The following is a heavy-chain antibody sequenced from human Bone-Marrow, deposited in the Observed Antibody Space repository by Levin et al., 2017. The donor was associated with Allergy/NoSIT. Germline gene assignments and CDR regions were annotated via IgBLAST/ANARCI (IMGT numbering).Heavy chain of an antibody. CDR2: IYYSGAT. CDR1: GVSIRGGPYY. CDR3: ARDAVSVTSMEDYYFGMDV. J-gene: IGHJ6*02. D-gene: IGHD4-17*01. Sequence: SQTLSLTCSVSGVSIRGGPYYWGWIRQPPGKGLEWIGSIYYSGATYYTPSLQSRVTISVDTSKNHFSLKLSSVTAADTAVYYCARDAVSVTSMEDYYFGMDVWGQGTTVTVSS. V-gene: IGHV4-39*07.